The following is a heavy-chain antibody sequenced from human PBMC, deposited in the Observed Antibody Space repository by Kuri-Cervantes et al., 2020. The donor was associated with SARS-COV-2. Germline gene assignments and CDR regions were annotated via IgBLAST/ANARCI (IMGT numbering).Heavy chain of an antibody. CDR3: ARGIVVVPAAIRGELYNWFDP. V-gene: IGHV4-61*02. J-gene: IGHJ5*02. D-gene: IGHD2-2*02. Sequence: SCTVSGGSISSGSYYWSWIRQPAGKGLEWIGRIYTSGSTNYNPSLKSRVTISVDTSKNQFSLKLSSVTAADTAVYYCARGIVVVPAAIRGELYNWFDPWGQGTLVTVSS. CDR2: IYTSGST. CDR1: GGSISSGSYY.